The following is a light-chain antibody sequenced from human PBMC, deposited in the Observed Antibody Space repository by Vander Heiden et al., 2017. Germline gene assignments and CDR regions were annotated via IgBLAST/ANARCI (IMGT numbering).Light chain of an antibody. CDR2: GNS. CDR3: QSYDSSLSGWV. CDR1: SSNIGAGYD. Sequence: HSVLTQPPSVSGAPGQRVTIPCTGSSSNIGAGYDVHWYQQIPGTAPKLLIYGNSNRPSGVPDRFSGSKSGTSASLAITGLQAEDEADYYCQSYDSSLSGWVFGGGTKLTVL. V-gene: IGLV1-40*01. J-gene: IGLJ3*02.